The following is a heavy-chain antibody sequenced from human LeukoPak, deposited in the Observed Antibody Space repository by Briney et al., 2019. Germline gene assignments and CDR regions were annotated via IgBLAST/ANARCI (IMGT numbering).Heavy chain of an antibody. Sequence: ASVRVSCKTSGYPFTTWEINWVRQAAGQGLERMGWVHPNGGNTAYAQKFQGRVTMTRDTSISTAYMELSGLTSDDTAVYFCARGPRNDPWGQGTLVTVSS. CDR1: GYPFTTWE. V-gene: IGHV1-8*01. CDR3: ARGPRNDP. D-gene: IGHD1-14*01. J-gene: IGHJ5*02. CDR2: VHPNGGNT.